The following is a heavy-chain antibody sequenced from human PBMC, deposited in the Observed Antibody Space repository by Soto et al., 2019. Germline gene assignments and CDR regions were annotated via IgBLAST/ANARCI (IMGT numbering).Heavy chain of an antibody. J-gene: IGHJ4*02. V-gene: IGHV3-23*01. D-gene: IGHD1-26*01. Sequence: EVELLESGGDLVQPGGSLGFSVAAPGFPFRSYALIWFPQAPGKGLEWVSAIGVYANTYYADSVKGRFTISRDDSRNTVHLQLNSLRVDDTAVYYCAKESTVGSPGDYFDSWGQGTLVTVSS. CDR2: IGVYANT. CDR3: AKESTVGSPGDYFDS. CDR1: GFPFRSYA.